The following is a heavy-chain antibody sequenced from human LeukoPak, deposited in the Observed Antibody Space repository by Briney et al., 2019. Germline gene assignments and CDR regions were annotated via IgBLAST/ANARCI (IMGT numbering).Heavy chain of an antibody. CDR1: GLTVSSNY. CDR3: ARAKLRYFDWLLYPDAFDI. CDR2: FSSSSSYI. Sequence: GGSLRLSCAAYGLTVSSNYMSWVRQAPGKGLEWVSSFSSSSSYIYYADSVKGRFTISRDNAKNSLYLQMNSLRAEDTAVYYCARAKLRYFDWLLYPDAFDIWGQGTMVTVSS. D-gene: IGHD3-9*01. V-gene: IGHV3-21*01. J-gene: IGHJ3*02.